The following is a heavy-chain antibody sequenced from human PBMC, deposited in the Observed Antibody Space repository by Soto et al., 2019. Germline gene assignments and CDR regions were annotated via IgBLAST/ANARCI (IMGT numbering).Heavy chain of an antibody. CDR1: GGTFSSYA. J-gene: IGHJ6*02. CDR2: IIPILSIA. CDR3: AREGGMGMPVRYYYYGMDV. V-gene: IGHV1-69*10. D-gene: IGHD3-16*01. Sequence: ASVKVSCKASGGTFSSYAISWVRQAPGQGLEWMGGIIPILSIANYAQKFQGRVTITADKSTTTAYMELSSLRSEDTALYYCAREGGMGMPVRYYYYGMDVWGQGTTVTVSS.